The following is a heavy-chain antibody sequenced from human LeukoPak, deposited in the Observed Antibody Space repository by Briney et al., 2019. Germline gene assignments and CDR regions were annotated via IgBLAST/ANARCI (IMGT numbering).Heavy chain of an antibody. D-gene: IGHD6-13*01. CDR2: IIPIFGTA. CDR1: GGTISSYA. CDR3: ASIYSSSWYNWFDP. Sequence: SVKVSCKASGGTISSYAISWVRQAPGQGLEWMGGIIPIFGTANYAQKFQGRVTITADKSTSTAYMELSSLRSEDTAVYYCASIYSSSWYNWFDPWGQGTLVTVSS. V-gene: IGHV1-69*06. J-gene: IGHJ5*02.